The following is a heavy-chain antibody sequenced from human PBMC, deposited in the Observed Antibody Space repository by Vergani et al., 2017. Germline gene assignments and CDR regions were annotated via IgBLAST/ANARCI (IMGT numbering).Heavy chain of an antibody. D-gene: IGHD1-26*01. Sequence: QLQLQESGPGLVKPSETLSLTCTVSGGSISSSSYYWGWIRQPPGKGLEWIGSIYYSGSTNYNPSLKSRVTISVDKSKNQFSLKLSSVTAADTAVYYCARASASGSSLDDAFDIWGQGTMVTVSS. V-gene: IGHV4-39*07. CDR2: IYYSGST. CDR3: ARASASGSSLDDAFDI. CDR1: GGSISSSSYY. J-gene: IGHJ3*02.